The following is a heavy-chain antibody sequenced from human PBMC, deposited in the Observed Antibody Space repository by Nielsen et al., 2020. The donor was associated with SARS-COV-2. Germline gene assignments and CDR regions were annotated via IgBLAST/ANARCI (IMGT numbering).Heavy chain of an antibody. V-gene: IGHV4-39*07. CDR2: IYYSGST. Sequence: SETLSLTCTVSGGSISSSSYYWGWIRQPPGKGLEWIGSIYYSGSTYYNPSLKSRVTISVDTSKNQFSLKLSSVTAADTAVYYCARFGYYDSSGYYFDFYYYYGMDVWGQGTTVTVSS. D-gene: IGHD3-22*01. CDR3: ARFGYYDSSGYYFDFYYYYGMDV. CDR1: GGSISSSSYY. J-gene: IGHJ6*02.